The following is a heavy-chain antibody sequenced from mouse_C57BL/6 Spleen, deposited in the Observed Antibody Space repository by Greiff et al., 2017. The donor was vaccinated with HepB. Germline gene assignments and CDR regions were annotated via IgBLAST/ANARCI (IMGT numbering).Heavy chain of an antibody. J-gene: IGHJ2*01. CDR2: FYPGSGSI. CDR3: ARHEDKGIITTVLVDY. D-gene: IGHD1-1*01. Sequence: VQLQQSGAELVKPGASVKLSCKASGYTFTEYTIHWVKQRSGQGLEWIGWFYPGSGSIKYNEKFKDKATLTADKSASTVYMELSRLTSEDSAVYFCARHEDKGIITTVLVDYWGQGTTLTVSS. CDR1: GYTFTEYT. V-gene: IGHV1-62-2*01.